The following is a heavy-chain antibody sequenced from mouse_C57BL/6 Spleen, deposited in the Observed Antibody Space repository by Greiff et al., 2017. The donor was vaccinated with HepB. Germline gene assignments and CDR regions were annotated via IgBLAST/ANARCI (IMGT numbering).Heavy chain of an antibody. J-gene: IGHJ2*01. Sequence: QVHVKQPGAELVKPGASVKLSCKASGYTFTSYWMHWVKQRPGQGLEWIGMIHPNSGSTNYNEKFKSKATLTVDKSSSTAYMQLSSLTSEDSAVYYCARGFITTVGDYWGQGTTLTVSS. CDR3: ARGFITTVGDY. V-gene: IGHV1-64*01. D-gene: IGHD1-1*01. CDR1: GYTFTSYW. CDR2: IHPNSGST.